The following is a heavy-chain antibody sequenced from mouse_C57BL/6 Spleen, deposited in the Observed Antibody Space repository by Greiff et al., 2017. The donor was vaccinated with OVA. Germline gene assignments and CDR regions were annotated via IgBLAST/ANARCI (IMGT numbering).Heavy chain of an antibody. CDR1: GYTFTSYD. J-gene: IGHJ3*01. V-gene: IGHV1-85*01. CDR3: ARSPYDYDVAWFAY. CDR2: IYPRDGST. Sequence: QVQLQQSGPELVKPGASVKLYCKASGYTFTSYDINWVKQRPGQGLEWIGWIYPRDGSTKYNEKFKGKATLTVDTSSSTAYMELHSLTSEDSAVYFCARSPYDYDVAWFAYWGQGTLVTVSA. D-gene: IGHD2-4*01.